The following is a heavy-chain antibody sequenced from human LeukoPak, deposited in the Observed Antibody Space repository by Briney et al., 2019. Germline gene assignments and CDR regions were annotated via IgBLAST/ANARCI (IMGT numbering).Heavy chain of an antibody. CDR2: INRSGST. J-gene: IGHJ6*03. CDR3: ARGRRYDFWSGYLRYYYYMDV. CDR1: GGSFSGYY. D-gene: IGHD3-3*01. V-gene: IGHV4-34*01. Sequence: PSETLSLTCAVYGGSFSGYYWSWIRQPPGKGLEWIGEINRSGSTNYNPSLKSRVTISVDTSKNQFSLKLSSVTAADTAVYYCARGRRYDFWSGYLRYYYYMDVWGKGTTVTVSS.